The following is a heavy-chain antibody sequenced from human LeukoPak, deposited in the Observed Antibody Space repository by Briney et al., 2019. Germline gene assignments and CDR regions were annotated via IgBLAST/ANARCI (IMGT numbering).Heavy chain of an antibody. D-gene: IGHD1-26*01. CDR1: GGSISSSSYY. CDR2: INHSGST. CDR3: ARMGVGATADAFDI. J-gene: IGHJ3*02. Sequence: PSETLSLTCTVSGGSISSSSYYWGWIRPPPGKGLEWIGEINHSGSTNYNPSLNRRITISVDTSNNQFSLKLSSVTAADTAVCYCARMGVGATADAFDIWGQGTMVTVSS. V-gene: IGHV4-39*07.